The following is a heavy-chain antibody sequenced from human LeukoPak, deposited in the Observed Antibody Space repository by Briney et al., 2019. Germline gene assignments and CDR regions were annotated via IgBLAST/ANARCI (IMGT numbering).Heavy chain of an antibody. CDR1: GFTFSSYG. J-gene: IGHJ4*02. Sequence: GRSLRLSCAASGFTFSSYGMHWVRQAPGKGLEWVAVISYDGSNKYYADSVKGRFTISRDNSKNTLYLQMNSLRAEDTAVYYCAKDAHFDWILGYWGQGTLVTVSS. V-gene: IGHV3-30*18. CDR3: AKDAHFDWILGY. D-gene: IGHD3-9*01. CDR2: ISYDGSNK.